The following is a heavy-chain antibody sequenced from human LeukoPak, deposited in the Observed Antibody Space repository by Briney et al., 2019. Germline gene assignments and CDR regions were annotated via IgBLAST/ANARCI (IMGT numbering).Heavy chain of an antibody. CDR1: GGPFSGYY. J-gene: IGHJ6*03. D-gene: IGHD3-3*01. CDR2: INHSGST. Sequence: PSETLSLTCAVYGGPFSGYYWSWIRQPPGKGLEGIGEINHSGSTNYNPSLKSRVIISVDSSKHQYSLKLSAVTAADTAVYYCAIRSGHYYYYYYMDVWGKGTTVTVSS. V-gene: IGHV4-34*01. CDR3: AIRSGHYYYYYYMDV.